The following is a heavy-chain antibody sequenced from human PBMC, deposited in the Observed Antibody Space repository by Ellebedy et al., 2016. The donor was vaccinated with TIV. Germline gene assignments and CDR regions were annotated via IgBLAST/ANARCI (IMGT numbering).Heavy chain of an antibody. Sequence: SETLSLTCIVSGSSLTDYYWSWIRQSPREGLEWIGNVYHTGTTIYNPSLQRRVTISVDTSKNQFSLKLTSVTAADTAVYYCTRTVQLAFYMNVWGRGTSVTV. V-gene: IGHV4-59*08. J-gene: IGHJ6*03. CDR1: GSSLTDYY. CDR3: TRTVQLAFYMNV. D-gene: IGHD3-3*02. CDR2: VYHTGTT.